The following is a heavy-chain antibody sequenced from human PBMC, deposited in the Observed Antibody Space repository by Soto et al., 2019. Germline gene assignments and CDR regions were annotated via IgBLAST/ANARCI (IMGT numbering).Heavy chain of an antibody. V-gene: IGHV4-30-4*01. CDR3: ARGRGYSYGLDP. CDR2: ISYSGTT. Sequence: SETLSLTCTVSGASVSSINNYWSWIRQPPGEGLEWIGFISYSGTTSYSPSLKSRVAISLDTSKNQFSLSLNFVTAADTAVYYCARGRGYSYGLDPWGQGSLVTVSS. D-gene: IGHD5-18*01. J-gene: IGHJ5*02. CDR1: GASVSSINNY.